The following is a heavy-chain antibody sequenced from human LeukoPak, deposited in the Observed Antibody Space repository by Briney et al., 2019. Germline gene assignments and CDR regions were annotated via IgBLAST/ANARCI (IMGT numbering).Heavy chain of an antibody. J-gene: IGHJ5*02. CDR1: GYTFTSYD. CDR2: MNPNSGNT. V-gene: IGHV1-8*01. D-gene: IGHD4-17*01. Sequence: ASVKVSCKASGYTFTSYDINWVRQATGQGLQWMGWMNPNSGNTGYAQKFQGRVTMTRNTSISTAYMELSSLRSEDTAVYYCARGVRVTVTTSWFDPWGQGTLVTVSS. CDR3: ARGVRVTVTTSWFDP.